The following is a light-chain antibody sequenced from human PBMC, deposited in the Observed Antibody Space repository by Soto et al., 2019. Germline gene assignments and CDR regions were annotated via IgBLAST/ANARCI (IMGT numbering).Light chain of an antibody. J-gene: IGKJ4*01. Sequence: EIVLTQSPGTLSLSPGGRATLSCRASETVYSTYLAWYQQKPGQAPRLLMDGASSRAPGIPDRFSGSGSGTEFTLTISRLEPEDFAVYYCQQYGSSSLTFGGGTKVDIK. V-gene: IGKV3-20*01. CDR3: QQYGSSSLT. CDR2: GAS. CDR1: ETVYSTY.